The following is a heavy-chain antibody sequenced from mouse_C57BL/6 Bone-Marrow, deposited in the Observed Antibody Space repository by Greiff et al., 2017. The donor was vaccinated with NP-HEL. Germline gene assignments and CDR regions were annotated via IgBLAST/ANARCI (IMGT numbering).Heavy chain of an antibody. CDR2: IDPSASYT. J-gene: IGHJ1*03. CDR1: GYTFTSYW. V-gene: IGHV1-59*01. D-gene: IGHD1-1*01. Sequence: VQLQQPGAELVRPGTSVKLSCKASGYTFTSYWMHWVKQRPGQGLEWIGVIDPSASYTNYNQKFKGKATLTVDTSSSTASMQLSSLTSEYSAVYYCARYYDGSSYIYWYFDVWGTGTTVTVSS. CDR3: ARYYDGSSYIYWYFDV.